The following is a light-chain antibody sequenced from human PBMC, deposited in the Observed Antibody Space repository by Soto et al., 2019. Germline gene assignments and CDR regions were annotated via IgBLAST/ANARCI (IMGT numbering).Light chain of an antibody. CDR1: QSVRSSY. CDR2: AAS. Sequence: EIVLTQSPGTLSLSAVERATLSCSASQSVRSSYLVWHQHKPGHAPRPLIDAASRRATGITDRFSGSGSGTDFTLTISRLEPEDFAVYYCQQYGSSPITFGQGTRLEIK. V-gene: IGKV3-20*01. J-gene: IGKJ5*01. CDR3: QQYGSSPIT.